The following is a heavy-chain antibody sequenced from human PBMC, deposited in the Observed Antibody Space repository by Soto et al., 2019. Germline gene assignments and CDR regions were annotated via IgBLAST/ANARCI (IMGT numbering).Heavy chain of an antibody. J-gene: IGHJ5*02. V-gene: IGHV1-69*13. D-gene: IGHD4-4*01. CDR2: IKPISDIT. CDR1: GDTFGRFT. CDR3: ARDPSTINKLIGVWFDP. Sequence: SVKVSCKASGDTFGRFTINWVRQAPGQGLEWMGGIKPISDITNYAQRFQGRVTFTADASTSTVYLELSSLRSEDTAMYYCARDPSTINKLIGVWFDPWGQGTLVTVSS.